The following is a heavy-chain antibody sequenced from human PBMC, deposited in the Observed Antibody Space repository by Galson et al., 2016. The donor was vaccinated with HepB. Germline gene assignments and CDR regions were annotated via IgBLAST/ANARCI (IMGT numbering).Heavy chain of an antibody. V-gene: IGHV1-2*06. D-gene: IGHD2-8*02. Sequence: SVKVSCKASGYTFTDYYFMYWVRQAPGQGLEWIGRINPNTGDTNYAQKFQGRVTMTRDTSISTAYMDLTRLTDEDTAVYYCARDKGEAGGQHYFDMDVWGKGTTVTVSS. J-gene: IGHJ6*03. CDR3: ARDKGEAGGQHYFDMDV. CDR1: GYTFTDYYF. CDR2: INPNTGDT.